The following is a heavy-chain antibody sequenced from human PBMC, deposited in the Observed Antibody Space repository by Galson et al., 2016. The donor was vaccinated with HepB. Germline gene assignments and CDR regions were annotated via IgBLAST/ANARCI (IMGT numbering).Heavy chain of an antibody. D-gene: IGHD3-10*01. J-gene: IGHJ6*02. Sequence: SLRLSCAASGLTVSSHYMSWVRLAPTKGLEWVSVMYISGSTHYADSAKGRFTVSRDSSKNTFFLEMSSLRAEDTALYFCARIAGFYGSGVYPRPPSYYSGVDVWGQGTTVIVSS. CDR1: GLTVSSHY. CDR3: ARIAGFYGSGVYPRPPSYYSGVDV. CDR2: MYISGST. V-gene: IGHV3-66*01.